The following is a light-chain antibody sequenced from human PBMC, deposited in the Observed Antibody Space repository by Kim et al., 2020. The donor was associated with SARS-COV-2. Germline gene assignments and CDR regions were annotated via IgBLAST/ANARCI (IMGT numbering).Light chain of an antibody. CDR1: GGSIASAN. J-gene: IGLJ2*01. V-gene: IGLV6-57*01. CDR3: QTYDDTDRI. CDR2: EDV. Sequence: NFMLTQPHSVSESPGKTVTISCVRTGGSIASANVQWYQQRPGRSPSAVIYEDVSRPSGVPDRFSGSIDRSSNSASLTISGLQTEDEGTYYCQTYDDTDRIFGGGTQLTVL.